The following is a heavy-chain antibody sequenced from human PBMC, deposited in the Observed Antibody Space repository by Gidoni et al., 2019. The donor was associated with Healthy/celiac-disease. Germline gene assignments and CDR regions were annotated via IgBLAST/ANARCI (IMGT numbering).Heavy chain of an antibody. CDR2: IYYGGST. Sequence: QVQLQESGPGLVKPSETLSLTCTVSGGSISSYYWSWIRQPPGQGLEWIWYIYYGGSTNYNPSLTSRVTISVDTSKIQFSLKLSSVTAADTAVYYCARVGGDYYDSSGYYPGFDYWGQGTLVTVSS. CDR1: GGSISSYY. V-gene: IGHV4-59*01. CDR3: ARVGGDYYDSSGYYPGFDY. D-gene: IGHD3-22*01. J-gene: IGHJ4*02.